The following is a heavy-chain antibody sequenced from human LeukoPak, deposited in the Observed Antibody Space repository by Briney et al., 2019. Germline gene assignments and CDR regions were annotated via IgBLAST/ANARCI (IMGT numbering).Heavy chain of an antibody. CDR2: ISYDGSNK. CDR3: AKAPWLRPGTLDY. J-gene: IGHJ4*02. D-gene: IGHD5-12*01. Sequence: PGGSLRLSCAASGFTFSSYGMHWVHQAPGKGLEWVAVISYDGSNKYYADSVKGRFTISRDNSKNTLYLQMNSLRAEDTAVYYCAKAPWLRPGTLDYWGQGTLVTVSS. CDR1: GFTFSSYG. V-gene: IGHV3-30*18.